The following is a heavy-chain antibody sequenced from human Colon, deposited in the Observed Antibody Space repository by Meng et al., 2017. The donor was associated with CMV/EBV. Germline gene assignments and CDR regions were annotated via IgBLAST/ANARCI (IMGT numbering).Heavy chain of an antibody. J-gene: IGHJ4*02. V-gene: IGHV3-23*01. D-gene: IGHD2-21*02. CDR1: GFSISNSR. CDR3: TKGATFGVTAPDY. Sequence: GGSLRLSCAASGFSISNSRMSWVRRAPGKGLEWISRIRDSDGVASYADSVRGRFTISRDISQYTLYLQMNSLKVEDTAVYYCTKGATFGVTAPDYWGQGTLVTVSS. CDR2: IRDSDGVA.